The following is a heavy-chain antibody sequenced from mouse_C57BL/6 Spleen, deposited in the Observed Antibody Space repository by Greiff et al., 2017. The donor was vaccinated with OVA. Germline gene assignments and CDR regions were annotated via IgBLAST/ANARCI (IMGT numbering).Heavy chain of an antibody. CDR2: ISGGGGNT. CDR1: GFTFSSYT. J-gene: IGHJ2*01. V-gene: IGHV5-9*01. Sequence: EVRLMESGGGLVKPGGSLKLSCAASGFTFSSYTMSWVRQTPEKRLEWVATISGGGGNTYYPDSVKGRFTISRDNAKNTLYQQMSSLRSEDTALYYCARQGDYFDYWGQGTTLTVSS. CDR3: ARQGDYFDY.